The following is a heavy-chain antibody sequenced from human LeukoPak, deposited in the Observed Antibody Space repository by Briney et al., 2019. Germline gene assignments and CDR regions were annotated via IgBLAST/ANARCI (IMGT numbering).Heavy chain of an antibody. D-gene: IGHD3-9*01. CDR1: GGSISSSNW. Sequence: SETLSLTCAVSGGSISSSNWWSWVRQPPGKGLEWIGEIYHSGSTNYNPSLKSRVTISVDKSKNQFSLKLSSVTAADTAVYYCARGDYDILTGQVFDYWGQGTLVTVS. CDR3: ARGDYDILTGQVFDY. CDR2: IYHSGST. V-gene: IGHV4-4*02. J-gene: IGHJ4*02.